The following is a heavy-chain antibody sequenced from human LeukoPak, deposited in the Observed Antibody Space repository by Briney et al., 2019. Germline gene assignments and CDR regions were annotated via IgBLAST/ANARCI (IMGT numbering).Heavy chain of an antibody. Sequence: GGSLRLSCAASGFTFSSYGMHWVRQAPGKGLEWVAVIWYDGSNKYYADSVKGRFTISRDNSKNTLYLQMNSLRAEDTAVYYCARAAFYYDSSGYYNFDYWGQGTLVTVSS. CDR3: ARAAFYYDSSGYYNFDY. V-gene: IGHV3-33*01. CDR1: GFTFSSYG. J-gene: IGHJ4*02. CDR2: IWYDGSNK. D-gene: IGHD3-22*01.